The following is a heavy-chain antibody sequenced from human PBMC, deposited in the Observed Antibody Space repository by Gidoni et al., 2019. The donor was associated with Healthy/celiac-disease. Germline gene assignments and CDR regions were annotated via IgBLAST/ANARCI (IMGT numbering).Heavy chain of an antibody. CDR3: ARAVEWLVGRYYFDY. CDR2: IYHSGST. J-gene: IGHJ4*02. V-gene: IGHV4-4*02. D-gene: IGHD6-19*01. CDR1: GGSITSSNW. Sequence: QVQLQESGPGLVTPSATLSLTCAVSGGSITSSNWWSWVRQPPGKGLEWIGEIYHSGSTNYNPSLKSRVTISVDKSKNQFSLKLSSVTAADTAVYYCARAVEWLVGRYYFDYWGQGTLVTVSS.